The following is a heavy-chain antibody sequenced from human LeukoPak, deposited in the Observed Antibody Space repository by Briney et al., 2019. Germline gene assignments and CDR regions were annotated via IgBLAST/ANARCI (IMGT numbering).Heavy chain of an antibody. CDR2: LSSSGGST. Sequence: GGSLRLSCAASGFTFSNYGMNWVRQAPGKGLEWVSALSSSGGSTYYADSVKGRFTISRDNSKNTLYLQMSSLKASDTAMYYCARHGSVVVTAIHSVGDYWGQGTLVTVSS. CDR3: ARHGSVVVTAIHSVGDY. CDR1: GFTFSNYG. V-gene: IGHV3-23*01. D-gene: IGHD2-21*02. J-gene: IGHJ4*02.